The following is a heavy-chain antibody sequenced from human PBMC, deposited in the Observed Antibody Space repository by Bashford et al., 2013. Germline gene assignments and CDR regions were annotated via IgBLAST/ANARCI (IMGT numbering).Heavy chain of an antibody. CDR3: ARAVQDPDAFDI. J-gene: IGHJ3*02. V-gene: IGHV1-2*02. D-gene: IGHD6-19*01. Sequence: WVRQAPGQGLEWMGWINPNSGGTNYAQKFQGRVTMTRDTSISTAYMELSRLRSDDTAVYYCARAVQDPDAFDIVGPRDNGHRLL. CDR2: INPNSGGT.